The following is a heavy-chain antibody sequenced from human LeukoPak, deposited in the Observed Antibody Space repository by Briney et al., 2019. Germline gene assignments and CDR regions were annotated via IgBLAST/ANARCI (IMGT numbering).Heavy chain of an antibody. CDR1: GYTFTSYG. V-gene: IGHV1-2*02. D-gene: IGHD1-26*01. Sequence: ASVKVSCKASGYTFTSYGISWVRQAPGQGLEWMGWVNPNSGGAEYAQEFQGRVTMTRDPSISTAYMELSSLRSDDTAVYYCARDRASGSYYHLADAFDIWGQGTMVTVSS. J-gene: IGHJ3*02. CDR2: VNPNSGGA. CDR3: ARDRASGSYYHLADAFDI.